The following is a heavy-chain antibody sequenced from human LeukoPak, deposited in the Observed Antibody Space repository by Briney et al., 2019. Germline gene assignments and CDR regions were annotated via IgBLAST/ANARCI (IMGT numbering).Heavy chain of an antibody. CDR2: ISYDGSNK. J-gene: IGHJ4*02. CDR3: AKDPFDY. CDR1: GFTFSSYG. Sequence: PGRSLRPSCAASGFTFSSYGMHWVRQAPGKGLEWVAVISYDGSNKYYADSVKGRFTISRDNSKNTLYLQMNSLRAEDTAVYYCAKDPFDYWGQGTLVTVSS. V-gene: IGHV3-30*18.